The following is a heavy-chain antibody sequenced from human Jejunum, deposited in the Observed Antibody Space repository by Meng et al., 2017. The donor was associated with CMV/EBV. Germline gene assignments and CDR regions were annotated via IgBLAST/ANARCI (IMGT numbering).Heavy chain of an antibody. CDR1: FSGYW. D-gene: IGHD2-2*01. CDR2: IKSDGSEK. V-gene: IGHV3-7*01. CDR3: ARDCSTNCPFQPRGDY. J-gene: IGHJ4*02. Sequence: FSGYWRSWVRQAPGKGLEWVATIKSDGSEKHYVDSVKGRFTISRDNAKNSLHLQIDSLRAEDTAVYHCARDCSTNCPFQPRGDYWGQGTLVTVSS.